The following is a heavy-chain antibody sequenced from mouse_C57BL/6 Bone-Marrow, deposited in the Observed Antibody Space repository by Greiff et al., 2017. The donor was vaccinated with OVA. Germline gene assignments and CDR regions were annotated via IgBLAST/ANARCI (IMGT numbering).Heavy chain of an antibody. J-gene: IGHJ4*01. Sequence: VQLQQSGPELVKPGASVKISCKASGYTFTDYYMNWVKQSHGKSLEWIGDINPNNGGTSYNQKFKGKATLTVDKSSSTAYMELRSLTSEDSAVYYCAKWGPRPNAMDYWGQGTSVTVSS. D-gene: IGHD1-3*01. CDR3: AKWGPRPNAMDY. CDR2: INPNNGGT. V-gene: IGHV1-26*01. CDR1: GYTFTDYY.